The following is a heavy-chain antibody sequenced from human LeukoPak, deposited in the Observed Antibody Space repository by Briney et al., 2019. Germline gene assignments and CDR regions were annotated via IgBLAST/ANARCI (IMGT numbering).Heavy chain of an antibody. CDR1: GFTLSDYA. D-gene: IGHD3-9*01. J-gene: IGHJ4*02. CDR2: IWYDGSNR. Sequence: QPGRSLSLSCAASGFTLSDYAVHWVRQAPGKGLEWVAMIWYDGSNRYYADSVKGRFTISRDNSKNTVSLQMNSLRAEDTAVYYCAVYDILTGYYDYFDYWGQGTLVTVSS. CDR3: AVYDILTGYYDYFDY. V-gene: IGHV3-33*01.